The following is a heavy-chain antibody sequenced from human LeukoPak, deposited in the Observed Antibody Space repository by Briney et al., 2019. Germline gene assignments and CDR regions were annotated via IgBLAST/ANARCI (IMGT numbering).Heavy chain of an antibody. D-gene: IGHD2-2*01. CDR1: GGSISSHY. Sequence: SETLSLTCSVSGGSISSHYWSWIRQAPGKRLEWIGYIYYNGNTNYNSSLQSRVTISVDTSKNQFSLKLNSVTAADTAVYYCASPSYCTSTSCLRWYYWGQGTLVTVSS. J-gene: IGHJ4*02. V-gene: IGHV4-59*08. CDR3: ASPSYCTSTSCLRWYY. CDR2: IYYNGNT.